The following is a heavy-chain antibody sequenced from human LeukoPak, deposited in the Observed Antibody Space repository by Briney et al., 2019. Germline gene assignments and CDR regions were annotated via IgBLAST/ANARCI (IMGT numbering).Heavy chain of an antibody. Sequence: KTSETLSLTCTASGVSISSGSYYWSWIRQPAGKGLEWIGRIYTSGSTNYNPSLKSRVTISVDTSKNQFSLKLSSVTAADTAVYYCARDALPDTAMVTSYYFDYWGQGTLVTVSS. D-gene: IGHD5-18*01. V-gene: IGHV4-61*02. CDR2: IYTSGST. CDR3: ARDALPDTAMVTSYYFDY. J-gene: IGHJ4*02. CDR1: GVSISSGSYY.